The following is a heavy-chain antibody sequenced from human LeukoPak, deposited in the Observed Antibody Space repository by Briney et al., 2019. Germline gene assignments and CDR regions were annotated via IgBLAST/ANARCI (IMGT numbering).Heavy chain of an antibody. J-gene: IGHJ3*02. CDR3: ARDFDGSSGWYMSAFDI. V-gene: IGHV3-20*04. Sequence: GGSLRLSCAASGFTFDDYGMSWVRQAPGKGLEWVSGINWNGGSTGYADSVKGRFTISRDNSKNSLYLQMNSLRAEDTAVYYCARDFDGSSGWYMSAFDIWGQGTMVTVSS. CDR2: INWNGGST. CDR1: GFTFDDYG. D-gene: IGHD6-19*01.